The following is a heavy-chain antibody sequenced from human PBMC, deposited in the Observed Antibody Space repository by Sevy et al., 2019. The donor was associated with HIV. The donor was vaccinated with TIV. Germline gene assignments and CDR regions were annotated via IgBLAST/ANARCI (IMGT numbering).Heavy chain of an antibody. V-gene: IGHV3-33*01. Sequence: GGSLRLSCAASGFTFSSYGMHWVRQAPGKGLEWVAVIWYDGSNKYYADSVKVRFTISRDNSKNTLYLQMNSLRAEDTAVYYCARRHYDSSGYIDYWGQGTLVTVSS. CDR3: ARRHYDSSGYIDY. D-gene: IGHD3-22*01. CDR1: GFTFSSYG. J-gene: IGHJ4*02. CDR2: IWYDGSNK.